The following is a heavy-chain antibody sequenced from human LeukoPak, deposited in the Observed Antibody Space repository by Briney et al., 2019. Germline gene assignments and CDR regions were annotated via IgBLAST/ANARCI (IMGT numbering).Heavy chain of an antibody. CDR1: GCTFSSYA. D-gene: IGHD3-22*01. CDR3: AKFTFLTVIVAHFDY. Sequence: GGSLRLSCAASGCTFSSYAMSWVRQAPGKGLEWVSAISGSGGSTYYPDSVKGRFTISRDNTKNTLYLQMNSLRAEDTAVYYCAKFTFLTVIVAHFDYWDQGTRVTVSS. CDR2: ISGSGGST. V-gene: IGHV3-23*01. J-gene: IGHJ4*02.